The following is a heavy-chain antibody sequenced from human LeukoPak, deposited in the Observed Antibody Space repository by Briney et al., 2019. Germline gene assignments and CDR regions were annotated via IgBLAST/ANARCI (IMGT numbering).Heavy chain of an antibody. CDR1: GFTFSSYA. V-gene: IGHV3-23*01. CDR3: ANLVTTVGGY. J-gene: IGHJ4*01. D-gene: IGHD4-17*01. Sequence: GGSLRLSCAASGFTFSSYAMSWVRQAPGKGLEWVSTISGSGGSTYYVDSAKGRFTISRDNSKNTLYLQMNSLRAEDTAVHYCANLVTTVGGYWGHGTLVTVSS. CDR2: ISGSGGST.